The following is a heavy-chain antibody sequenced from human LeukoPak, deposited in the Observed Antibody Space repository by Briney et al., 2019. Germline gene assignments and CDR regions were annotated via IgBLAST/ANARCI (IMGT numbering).Heavy chain of an antibody. D-gene: IGHD3-10*01. CDR2: ISAYNGNT. J-gene: IGHJ4*02. V-gene: IGHV1-18*04. CDR3: ARAPLTLWFGTGHGYYFDY. CDR1: GYTFTSYG. Sequence: ASVKVSCKASGYTFTSYGISWVRQAPGQGLEWMGWISAYNGNTNYTQKLQGRVTMTTDTSTSTAYMELRSLRSDDTAVYYCARAPLTLWFGTGHGYYFDYWGQGTLVTVSS.